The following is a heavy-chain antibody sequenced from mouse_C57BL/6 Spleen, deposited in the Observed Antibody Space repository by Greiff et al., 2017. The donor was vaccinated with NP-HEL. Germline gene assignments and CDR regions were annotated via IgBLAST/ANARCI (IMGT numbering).Heavy chain of an antibody. CDR1: GFTFTDYY. D-gene: IGHD4-1*01. V-gene: IGHV7-3*01. CDR3: ASQGLTGTGGYFDY. J-gene: IGHJ2*01. CDR2: IRNKANGYTT. Sequence: EVKLVESGGGLVQPGGSLSLSCAASGFTFTDYYMSWVRQPPGKALEWLGFIRNKANGYTTEYSASVKGRFTISRDNSQSILYLQMNALRAEDSATYYCASQGLTGTGGYFDYWGQGTTLTVSS.